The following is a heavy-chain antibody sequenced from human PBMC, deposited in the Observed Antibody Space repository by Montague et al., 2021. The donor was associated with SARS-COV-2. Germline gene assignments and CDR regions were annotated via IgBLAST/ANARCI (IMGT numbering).Heavy chain of an antibody. CDR2: VHHSGNA. V-gene: IGHV4-4*02. CDR1: GGSLSTPHY. Sequence: SETLSLTCAVSGGSLSTPHYWSWVRQPPGKGLEWIGEVHHSGNANYNASFNGRATISVDKSKNQFSLTLTSVTAADTAVYYCTCDRITRGWLDPRGQGTLVTVSS. J-gene: IGHJ5*02. CDR3: TCDRITRGWLDP. D-gene: IGHD7-27*01.